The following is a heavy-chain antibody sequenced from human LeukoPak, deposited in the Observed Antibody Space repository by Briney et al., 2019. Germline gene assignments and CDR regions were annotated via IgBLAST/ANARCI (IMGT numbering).Heavy chain of an antibody. Sequence: RASVKVSCKASGYTFTGYYMHWVRQAPGQGLEWMGWINPNSGGTNYAQKFQGRVTMTRDTSISTAYMELGRLRSDDTAVYYCARGPMGPPSYCSGGSCYPSLYFDYWGQGTLVTVSS. CDR3: ARGPMGPPSYCSGGSCYPSLYFDY. CDR2: INPNSGGT. V-gene: IGHV1-2*02. CDR1: GYTFTGYY. D-gene: IGHD2-15*01. J-gene: IGHJ4*02.